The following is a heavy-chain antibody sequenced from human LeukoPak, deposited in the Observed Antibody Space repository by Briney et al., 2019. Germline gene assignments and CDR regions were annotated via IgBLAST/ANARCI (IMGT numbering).Heavy chain of an antibody. CDR1: GFTFSDHY. D-gene: IGHD1-26*01. V-gene: IGHV3-72*01. CDR2: SRNKANSYTT. Sequence: PGGSLRLSCAASGFTFSDHYMDWVRQTPGKGLKWVGRSRNKANSYTTEYAASVKGRFTISRDDSKNSLSLQMNSLKTDDTAVYYCARASRSGSYFFYWGQGTLVTVSS. CDR3: ARASRSGSYFFY. J-gene: IGHJ4*02.